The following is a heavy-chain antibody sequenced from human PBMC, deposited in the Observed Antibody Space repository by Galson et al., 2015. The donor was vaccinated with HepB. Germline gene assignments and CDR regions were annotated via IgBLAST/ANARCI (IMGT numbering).Heavy chain of an antibody. D-gene: IGHD5-24*01. J-gene: IGHJ4*02. CDR3: ARDPLEMATLNLLDY. V-gene: IGHV3-30-3*01. Sequence: LRLSCAASGFTFSNYAMHWVRQAPGKGLEWVAVISYDGSNKYYADSVKGRFTISRDNSKNTLYLQMNSLRAEDTAVYYCARDPLEMATLNLLDYWGQGTLVTVSS. CDR2: ISYDGSNK. CDR1: GFTFSNYA.